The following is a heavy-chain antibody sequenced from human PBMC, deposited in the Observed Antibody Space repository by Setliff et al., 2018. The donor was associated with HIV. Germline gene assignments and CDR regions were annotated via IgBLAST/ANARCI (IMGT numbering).Heavy chain of an antibody. Sequence: YWSWIRHHPGEGLEWIGYIYYTGSTYFNPSLKSRVTLSIDTSKNQFSLKLSSVTAADTAVYYCARDRYAGEIDYWGQGTLVTVSS. CDR1: Y. J-gene: IGHJ4*02. CDR3: ARDRYAGEIDY. CDR2: IYYTGST. D-gene: IGHD3-10*01. V-gene: IGHV4-31*02.